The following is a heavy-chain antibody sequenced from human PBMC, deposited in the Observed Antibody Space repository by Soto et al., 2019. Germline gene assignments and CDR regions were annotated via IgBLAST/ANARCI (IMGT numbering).Heavy chain of an antibody. CDR3: ARQTQGEAPEGEGDYDEGVYYYYYMDV. Sequence: SETLSLTCTVSGGSISSYYWSWIRQPPGKGLEWIGYIYYSGSTNYNPSLKSRVTISVDTSKNQFSLKLGSVTAADTAVYYCARQTQGEAPEGEGDYDEGVYYYYYMDVWGKGTTVTVSS. J-gene: IGHJ6*03. V-gene: IGHV4-59*08. CDR2: IYYSGST. CDR1: GGSISSYY. D-gene: IGHD4-17*01.